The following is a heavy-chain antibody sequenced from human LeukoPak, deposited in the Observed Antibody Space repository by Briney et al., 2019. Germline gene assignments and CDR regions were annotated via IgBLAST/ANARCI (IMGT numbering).Heavy chain of an antibody. V-gene: IGHV3-74*01. CDR2: MYGDMRDI. D-gene: IGHD5-12*01. CDR1: GLTFSNSW. CDR3: ARDLGLRGST. J-gene: IGHJ5*02. Sequence: GGSLRLSCEASGLTFSNSWMHWVRQIPGKGLVWVSRMYGDMRDISYADSVKGRFTISRDDAKNTVYLQMNSLRGEDTAVYYCARDLGLRGSTWGQGTLVTVSS.